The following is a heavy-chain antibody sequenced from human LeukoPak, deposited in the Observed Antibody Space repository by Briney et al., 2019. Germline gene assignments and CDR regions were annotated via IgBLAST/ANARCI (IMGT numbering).Heavy chain of an antibody. CDR2: ISGSGGST. V-gene: IGHV3-23*01. J-gene: IGHJ4*02. CDR1: GFTFSSYA. CDR3: AKITHYDILTGDFDY. Sequence: GGSLRLSCAASGFTFSSYAMSWVRQAPGKGLEWVSAISGSGGSTYYADSVKGRFTISRDNSKNTLYPQMNSLRAEDTAVYYCAKITHYDILTGDFDYWGQGTLVTVSS. D-gene: IGHD3-9*01.